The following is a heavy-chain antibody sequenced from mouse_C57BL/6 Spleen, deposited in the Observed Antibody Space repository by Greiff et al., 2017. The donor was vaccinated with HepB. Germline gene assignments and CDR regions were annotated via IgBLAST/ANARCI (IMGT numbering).Heavy chain of an antibody. CDR1: GYTFTDYY. CDR3: ARGGYYGSSFAWFAY. J-gene: IGHJ3*01. V-gene: IGHV1-76*01. D-gene: IGHD1-1*01. Sequence: QVQLKESGAELVRPGASVKLSCKASGYTFTDYYINWVKQRPGQGLEWIARIYPGSGNTYYNEKFKGKATLTAEKSSSNAYMQLSSLTSEDSAVYFCARGGYYGSSFAWFAYWGQGTLVTVSA. CDR2: IYPGSGNT.